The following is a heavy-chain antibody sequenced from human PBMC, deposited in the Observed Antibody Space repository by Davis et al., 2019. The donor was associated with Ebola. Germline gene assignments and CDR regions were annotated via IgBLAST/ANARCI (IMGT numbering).Heavy chain of an antibody. CDR3: ARDSHRGYSYGTHYYYYYGMDV. V-gene: IGHV1-8*02. CDR2: MNPNSGNT. D-gene: IGHD5-18*01. CDR1: GYPFTSYG. Sequence: ASVKVSCKASGYPFTSYGITWVRQAPGQGLEWMGWMNPNSGNTGYAQKFQGRVTMTRENSMSTAYMELSSLRSDDTAVYYCARDSHRGYSYGTHYYYYYGMDVWSQGTTVTVSS. J-gene: IGHJ6*02.